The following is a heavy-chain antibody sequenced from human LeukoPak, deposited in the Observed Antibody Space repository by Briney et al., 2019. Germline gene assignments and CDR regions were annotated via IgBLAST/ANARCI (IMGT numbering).Heavy chain of an antibody. J-gene: IGHJ3*02. CDR3: ATGGERAYCGGDCYGRMSAFDI. V-gene: IGHV1-46*01. CDR1: GYTFTSYY. D-gene: IGHD2-21*02. Sequence: GASVTVPCKASGYTFTSYYMHWVRQAPGQGLEWMGIINPSGGSTSYAQKFQGRVTMTRDTSTSTVYMELSSLRSEDTAVYYCATGGERAYCGGDCYGRMSAFDIWGQGTMVTVSS. CDR2: INPSGGST.